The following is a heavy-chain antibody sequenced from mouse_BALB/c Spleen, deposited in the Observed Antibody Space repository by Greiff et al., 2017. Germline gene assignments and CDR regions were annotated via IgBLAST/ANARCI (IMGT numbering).Heavy chain of an antibody. Sequence: EVQRVESGPGLVKPSQSLSLTCTVTGYSITSDYAWNWIRQFPGNKLEWMGYISYSGSTSYNPSLKSRISITRDTSKNQFFLQLNSVTTEDTATYYCARWGDDSNYYAMDYWGQGTSVTVSS. CDR2: ISYSGST. D-gene: IGHD2-4*01. CDR1: GYSITSDYA. J-gene: IGHJ4*01. CDR3: ARWGDDSNYYAMDY. V-gene: IGHV3-2*02.